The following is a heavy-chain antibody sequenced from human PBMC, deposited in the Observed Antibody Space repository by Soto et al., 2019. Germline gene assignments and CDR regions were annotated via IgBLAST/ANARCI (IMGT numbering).Heavy chain of an antibody. CDR2: ISGSGGRI. J-gene: IGHJ4*02. CDR1: GFTFSSYA. Sequence: PGGSLRLSCAASGFTFSSYAMSWVRQAPGKGLEWVSVISGSGGRINYADSVKGRFTISRDNSKNTLYLQMNSPRGEDTAVYYCAKPNLYCSSTSCYDYWGQGTLVTVSS. D-gene: IGHD2-2*01. V-gene: IGHV3-23*01. CDR3: AKPNLYCSSTSCYDY.